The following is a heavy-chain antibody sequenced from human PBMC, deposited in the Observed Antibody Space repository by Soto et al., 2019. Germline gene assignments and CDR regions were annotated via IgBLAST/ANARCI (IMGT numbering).Heavy chain of an antibody. CDR3: ANQASAAAGTSYYYYMDV. CDR2: ISGSGGST. CDR1: GFTFSSYA. D-gene: IGHD6-13*01. J-gene: IGHJ6*03. V-gene: IGHV3-23*01. Sequence: EVQLLESGGGLVQPGGSLRLSCAASGFTFSSYAMSWVRQAPGKGLEWVSAISGSGGSTYYADSVKGRFTISRDNSKNTLYLQMTSLRAEDTAVYYCANQASAAAGTSYYYYMDVWGKGTTVTVSS.